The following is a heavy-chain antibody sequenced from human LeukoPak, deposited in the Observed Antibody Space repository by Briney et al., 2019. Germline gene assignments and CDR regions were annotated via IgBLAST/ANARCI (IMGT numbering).Heavy chain of an antibody. V-gene: IGHV3-66*01. J-gene: IGHJ4*02. D-gene: IGHD2-8*02. CDR1: GFTVSSNY. CDR2: IYSGGST. CDR3: ARGVLVLPRDLYYFDY. Sequence: GGSLRLSCAASGFTVSSNYMSWVRQAPGKGLEWVSVIYSGGSTYYADSVKGRFTISRDNSKNTLYLQMNSLRAEDTAVYYCARGVLVLPRDLYYFDYWGQGTLVTVSS.